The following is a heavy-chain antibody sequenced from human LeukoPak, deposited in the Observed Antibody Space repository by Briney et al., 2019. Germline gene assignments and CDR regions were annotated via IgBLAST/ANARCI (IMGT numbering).Heavy chain of an antibody. CDR2: IGGSGGRT. CDR1: GFTFRSHA. CDR3: ARGRIAVALYYGMDV. Sequence: GGSLRLSCAATGFTFRSHAMNWVRQAPGKGLEWVSGIGGSGGRTYYADSVTGRFTISRDNSKNTAYLQMNSLRAADTAVYYCARGRIAVALYYGMDVWGHGTTVTVSS. V-gene: IGHV3-23*01. D-gene: IGHD6-19*01. J-gene: IGHJ6*02.